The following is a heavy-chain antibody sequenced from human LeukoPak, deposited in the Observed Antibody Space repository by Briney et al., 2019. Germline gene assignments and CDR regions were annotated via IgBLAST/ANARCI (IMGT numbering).Heavy chain of an antibody. D-gene: IGHD2-8*01. V-gene: IGHV3-48*01. CDR1: GFTFSNYN. CDR3: ARDQGGMVSY. CDR2: ITSSRSTI. J-gene: IGHJ4*02. Sequence: GGSLRLSCAASGFTFSNYNMNWVRQAPGKGLEWISYITSSRSTIYYADSVKGRFTISRDNAKNSLYLQMTSLRAEDTAVYYCARDQGGMVSYWGQGTLVTVSS.